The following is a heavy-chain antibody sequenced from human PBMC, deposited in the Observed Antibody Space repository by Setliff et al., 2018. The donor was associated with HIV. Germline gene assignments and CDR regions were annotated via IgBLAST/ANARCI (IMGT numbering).Heavy chain of an antibody. D-gene: IGHD3-10*01. CDR1: GFTFDDYG. CDR3: AREGGMVRGALYYYYNYYMDV. J-gene: IGHJ6*03. Sequence: PGGSLRLSCAASGFTFDDYGMTWVRQAPGKGLEWVSGINWNGGGIGYADSVRGRFTISRDNTKNSLYLQMNSLKAEDTALYYCAREGGMVRGALYYYYNYYMDVWGKGTTVTVSS. V-gene: IGHV3-20*04. CDR2: INWNGGGI.